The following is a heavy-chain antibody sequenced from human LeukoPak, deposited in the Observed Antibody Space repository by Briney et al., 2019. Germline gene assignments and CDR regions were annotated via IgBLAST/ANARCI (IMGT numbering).Heavy chain of an antibody. CDR3: VRDGGRLNFGNGASFDY. D-gene: IGHD3-10*01. V-gene: IGHV3-48*03. CDR2: ISSSGSTI. CDR1: GFTFSSYE. Sequence: GGSLRLSCAASGFTFSSYEMNWVRQAPGKGLEWVSYISSSGSTIYYADSVKGRFTISRDNAKNTLYLQMNSLRAEDTAMYHCVRDGGRLNFGNGASFDYWGQGTLVTVSS. J-gene: IGHJ4*02.